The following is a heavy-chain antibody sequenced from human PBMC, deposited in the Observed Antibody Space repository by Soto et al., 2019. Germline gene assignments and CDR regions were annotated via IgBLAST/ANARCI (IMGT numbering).Heavy chain of an antibody. CDR3: ARVGYGDSGAFDI. D-gene: IGHD4-17*01. J-gene: IGHJ3*02. CDR1: GCTFTSYG. V-gene: IGHV1-18*04. CDR2: ISAYNGNT. Sequence: VKVSCKASGCTFTSYGIMWGRQAPGQGLEGMGWISAYNGNTNYAQKLQGRVTMTTDTSTSTAYIELRSLRSDDTDVYYCARVGYGDSGAFDIWGQGTMVTVSS.